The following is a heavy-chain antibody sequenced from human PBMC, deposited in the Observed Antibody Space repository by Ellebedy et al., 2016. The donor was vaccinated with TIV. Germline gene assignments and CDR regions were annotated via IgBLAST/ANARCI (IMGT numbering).Heavy chain of an antibody. D-gene: IGHD7-27*01. Sequence: GESLKISXVASGFTFSTYAMTWVRQAPGKGLEWVSTISGSGANIYYADSVKGRFTVSRDTSRNTLYLQMNGLTPDDTAVYYCARDRTNWGFLDSWGQGTLVTVSS. CDR2: ISGSGANI. CDR1: GFTFSTYA. J-gene: IGHJ4*02. V-gene: IGHV3-23*01. CDR3: ARDRTNWGFLDS.